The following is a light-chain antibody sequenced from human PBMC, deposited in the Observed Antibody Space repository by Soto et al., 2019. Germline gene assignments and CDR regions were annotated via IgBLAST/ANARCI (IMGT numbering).Light chain of an antibody. CDR2: DAS. CDR1: QDISNY. Sequence: DIQMTQSPSSLSASVGDRVTITCQASQDISNYLNWYLQKPGKAPKLLIYDASNLETGVPSRFSGSGSGTDFTFTISSLQPEDIATYYCQQYANLPPFTFGPGTKVDIK. CDR3: QQYANLPPFT. V-gene: IGKV1-33*01. J-gene: IGKJ3*01.